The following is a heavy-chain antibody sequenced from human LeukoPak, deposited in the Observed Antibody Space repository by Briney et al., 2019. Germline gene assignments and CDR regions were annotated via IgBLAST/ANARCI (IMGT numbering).Heavy chain of an antibody. J-gene: IGHJ4*02. CDR3: ARDLFLVAAGLFDY. V-gene: IGHV3-30*03. D-gene: IGHD6-13*01. CDR1: EFTFSYYG. Sequence: PGGSLRLSCAASEFTFSYYGMHWVRQAPGKGLEWVAVISYDGSNKYYVDSVKGRFTISRDNSKNTLYLQMNSLRAEDTAVYYCARDLFLVAAGLFDYWGQGTLVTVSS. CDR2: ISYDGSNK.